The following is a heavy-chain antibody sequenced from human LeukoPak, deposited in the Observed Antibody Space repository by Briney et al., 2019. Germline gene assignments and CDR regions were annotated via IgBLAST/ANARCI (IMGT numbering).Heavy chain of an antibody. D-gene: IGHD3-22*01. Sequence: ASVKVSCKASGYTFTSYDINWVRQATGQGLEWMGWMNPNSGNTGYAQKFQGRVTMTRNTSISTAYMELSSLRSEDTAVYYCARDGYADYYDSSGYYYVDWGQGTLVTVSS. CDR2: MNPNSGNT. CDR3: ARDGYADYYDSSGYYYVD. V-gene: IGHV1-8*01. CDR1: GYTFTSYD. J-gene: IGHJ4*02.